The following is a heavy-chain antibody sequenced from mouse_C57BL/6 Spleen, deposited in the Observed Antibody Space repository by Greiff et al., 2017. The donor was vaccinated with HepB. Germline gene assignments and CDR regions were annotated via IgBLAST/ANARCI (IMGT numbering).Heavy chain of an antibody. CDR3: ARSPKNYYGSSYVDY. V-gene: IGHV1-69*01. D-gene: IGHD1-1*01. CDR1: GYTFTSYW. CDR2: IDPSDSYT. Sequence: VQLQQPGAELVMPGASVKLSCKASGYTFTSYWMHWVKQRPGQGLEWIGEIDPSDSYTNYNKKFKGKSTLTVKKSSSTAYMQISSLTSEDSAVYYCARSPKNYYGSSYVDYWGQGTTLTVSS. J-gene: IGHJ2*01.